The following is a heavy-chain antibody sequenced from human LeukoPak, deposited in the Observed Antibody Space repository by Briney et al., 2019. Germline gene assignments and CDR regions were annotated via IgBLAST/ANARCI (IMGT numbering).Heavy chain of an antibody. D-gene: IGHD5-12*01. CDR2: FIPILGIA. Sequence: ASVKVSCKASGGTFSSYAISWVRQAPGQGLEWMGRFIPILGIANYAQKFQGRATITADKSTSTAYMELSSLRSEDTAVYYCAREDIVPTTGAFDIWGQGTMVTVSS. CDR1: GGTFSSYA. J-gene: IGHJ3*02. V-gene: IGHV1-69*04. CDR3: AREDIVPTTGAFDI.